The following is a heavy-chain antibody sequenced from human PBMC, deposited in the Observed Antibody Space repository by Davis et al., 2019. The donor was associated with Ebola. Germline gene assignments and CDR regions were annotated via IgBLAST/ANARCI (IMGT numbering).Heavy chain of an antibody. CDR1: GFTFSSYA. CDR3: AKRYYYDSSGYYYGYYGMDV. Sequence: PGGSLRLSCAASGFTFSSYAMSWVRQAPGKGLEWVSAISGSGGSTYYADSVKGRFTISRDNSKNTLYLQMNSLRAEDTAVYYCAKRYYYDSSGYYYGYYGMDVWGQGTTVTVSS. V-gene: IGHV3-23*01. D-gene: IGHD3-22*01. J-gene: IGHJ6*02. CDR2: ISGSGGST.